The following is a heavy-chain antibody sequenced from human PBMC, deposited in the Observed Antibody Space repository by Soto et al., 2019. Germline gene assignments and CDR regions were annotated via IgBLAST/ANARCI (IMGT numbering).Heavy chain of an antibody. CDR2: ISAGSGGST. CDR3: AKEMSDYQLLPPYGMDV. CDR1: GFTFSSCA. Sequence: GGSLRLSCAASGFTFSSCALSWVRQAPGKGLEWVSAISAGSGGSTYSAGSVKGRFTISRDNSKNTLYLQMNSLRAEDTAVYYCAKEMSDYQLLPPYGMDVWGQGTTVTVSS. J-gene: IGHJ6*02. D-gene: IGHD2-2*01. V-gene: IGHV3-23*01.